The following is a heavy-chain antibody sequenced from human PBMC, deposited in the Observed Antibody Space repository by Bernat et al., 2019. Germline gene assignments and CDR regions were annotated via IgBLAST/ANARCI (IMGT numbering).Heavy chain of an antibody. CDR2: ISGSGGST. Sequence: EVQLLESGGGLVQPGGSLRLSCAASGFTFSSYAMSWVRQAPGNGLEWVSAISGSGGSTYYADSVKGRFTISRDNAKNSLYLQMNSLRAEDTAVYYCARDWGYDLGFDPWGQGTLVTVSS. J-gene: IGHJ5*02. D-gene: IGHD5-12*01. CDR1: GFTFSSYA. CDR3: ARDWGYDLGFDP. V-gene: IGHV3-23*01.